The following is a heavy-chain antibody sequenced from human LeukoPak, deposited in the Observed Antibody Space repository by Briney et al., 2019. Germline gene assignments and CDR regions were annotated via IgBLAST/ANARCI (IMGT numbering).Heavy chain of an antibody. Sequence: SETLSLTCTVSGGSISDDYWSWLRQPPGKGLEWIAYIHYSGTTNYNPSLKSRVTISVDTSKNQFSLKLSSVTAADTAVYYCAREDSGSGYYLPDAFDIWGQGTMVTVSS. V-gene: IGHV4-59*12. CDR2: IHYSGTT. J-gene: IGHJ3*02. CDR3: AREDSGSGYYLPDAFDI. D-gene: IGHD3-22*01. CDR1: GGSISDDY.